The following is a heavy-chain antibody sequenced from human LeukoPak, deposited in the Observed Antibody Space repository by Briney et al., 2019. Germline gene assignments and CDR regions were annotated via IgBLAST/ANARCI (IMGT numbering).Heavy chain of an antibody. CDR3: ARGSNCSSPRCLFDY. V-gene: IGHV4-34*01. CDR1: GGSFSGYY. CDR2: INHSGST. Sequence: PSETLSLTCAVYGGSFSGYYWSWIRQPPGKGLGWIGEINHSGSTNYNPSLKSRVTISVDTSKNQFSLKLSSVTAADTAVYYCARGSNCSSPRCLFDYWGQGTLVTVSS. D-gene: IGHD2-2*01. J-gene: IGHJ4*02.